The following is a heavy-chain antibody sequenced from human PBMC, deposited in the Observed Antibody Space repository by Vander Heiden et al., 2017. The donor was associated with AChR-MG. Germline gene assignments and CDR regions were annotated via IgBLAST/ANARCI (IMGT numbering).Heavy chain of an antibody. CDR1: EYSFPSYC. V-gene: IGHV5-51*01. Sequence: EVQLVQSGAQVNKPGESLMIPCTGSEYSFPSYCVGWVRQLPGNGLEWMGISYPGDSDTRYSPSFQGQFTISADKSIRTAYLEWSSLKASDTAMYYCASSNSGYENLFFDYWGQGTLVTVSS. D-gene: IGHD5-12*01. CDR3: ASSNSGYENLFFDY. CDR2: SYPGDSDT. J-gene: IGHJ4*02.